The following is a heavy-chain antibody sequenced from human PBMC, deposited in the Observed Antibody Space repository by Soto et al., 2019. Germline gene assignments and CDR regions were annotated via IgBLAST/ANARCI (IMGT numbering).Heavy chain of an antibody. V-gene: IGHV1-69*04. CDR3: ARDPYCSVCNRFGNPGA. CDR2: IIPLLGMT. D-gene: IGHD2-15*01. CDR1: GDTFITHT. J-gene: IGHJ6*03. Sequence: QVQLLQSGSLLKRPGSSVKISCQASGDTFITHTLTWVRQAPGQGPEWVGRIIPLLGMTDYAQRFQGRVTLTADKSTPTAYMVLGSLSSEATAIYYCARDPYCSVCNRFGNPGAWGTGPGFTVSS.